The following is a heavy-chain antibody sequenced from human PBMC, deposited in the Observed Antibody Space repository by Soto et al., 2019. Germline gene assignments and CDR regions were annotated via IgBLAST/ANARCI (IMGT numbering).Heavy chain of an antibody. CDR1: GFTFSSYG. J-gene: IGHJ4*02. CDR3: ARDSSSSGSNLDY. V-gene: IGHV3-33*01. CDR2: IWYDGSNK. D-gene: IGHD3-22*01. Sequence: QVQRVESGGGVVQPGRSLRLSCAASGFTFSSYGMHWVRQAPGKGLEWVAVIWYDGSNKYYADSVKGRFTISRDNSKNTLYLQMNSLRAEDTAVYYCARDSSSSGSNLDYWGQGTLVTVSS.